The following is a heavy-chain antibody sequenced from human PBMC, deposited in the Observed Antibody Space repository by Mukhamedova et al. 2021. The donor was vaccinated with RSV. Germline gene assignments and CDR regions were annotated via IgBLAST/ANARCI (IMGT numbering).Heavy chain of an antibody. Sequence: HGGNTNRNPSLKSRVTLSVDTSKNQVSLNLTSVTAADTAVYYCARGRPTMIRGVDIRMSRAPPYFDHWGQGTLVTVSS. D-gene: IGHD3-10*01. V-gene: IGHV4-34*01. CDR2: HGGNT. CDR3: ARGRPTMIRGVDIRMSRAPPYFDH. J-gene: IGHJ4*02.